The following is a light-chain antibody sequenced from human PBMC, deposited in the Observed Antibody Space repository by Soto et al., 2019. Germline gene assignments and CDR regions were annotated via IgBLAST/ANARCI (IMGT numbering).Light chain of an antibody. Sequence: QSALTQPRSVSGSPGQSVTISCTGTSSDVGGYNYVSWYQQHPGKAPKLMIYDVSNRPSGVPDRFSGSKSGNTASLTISGLQAEDEADYYCCSYAGSYTLYVFGAGTKLTAL. V-gene: IGLV2-11*01. CDR1: SSDVGGYNY. J-gene: IGLJ1*01. CDR3: CSYAGSYTLYV. CDR2: DVS.